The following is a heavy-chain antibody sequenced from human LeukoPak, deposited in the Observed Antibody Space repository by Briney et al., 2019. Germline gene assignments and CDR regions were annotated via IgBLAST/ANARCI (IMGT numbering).Heavy chain of an antibody. Sequence: ASVKVSCKASGFTFTNYAMQWVRRAPGQRLEWMGWINAGNGHTRYSQRFQSRVTITRDTSATTVYMEVTSLRSEDTAVYYCARGIWSRTVSSYYFDYWGQGTLVTVSS. V-gene: IGHV1-3*01. CDR2: INAGNGHT. CDR1: GFTFTNYA. D-gene: IGHD3-3*01. J-gene: IGHJ4*02. CDR3: ARGIWSRTVSSYYFDY.